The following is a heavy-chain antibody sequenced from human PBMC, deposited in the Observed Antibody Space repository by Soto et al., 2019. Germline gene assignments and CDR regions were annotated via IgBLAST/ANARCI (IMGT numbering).Heavy chain of an antibody. CDR1: SDSISSYY. Sequence: QVQLQESGPGLVRPSETLSLTCTVSSDSISSYYWIWIRQSPGKGLEWIGYTDYSGNTNYNPSLKSRVTISGDTSKNPFPLRLSSVTAADTAGYYCARAMGDPLYHLDYLGQGTLVTGSS. V-gene: IGHV4-59*08. J-gene: IGHJ4*02. CDR2: TDYSGNT. CDR3: ARAMGDPLYHLDY. D-gene: IGHD2-21*02.